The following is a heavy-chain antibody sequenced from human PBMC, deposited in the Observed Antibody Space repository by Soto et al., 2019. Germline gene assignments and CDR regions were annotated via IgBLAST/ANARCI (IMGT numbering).Heavy chain of an antibody. Sequence: TLSLTCAVYGGSFSGYFWSWIRQPPGKGLEWIGEVNHSGSTNYNPSLKSRVTISVDTSKNQFSLKLSSVAAADTAVYYCARGIVPVYYMDVWGKGTTVTVSS. CDR2: VNHSGST. CDR3: ARGIVPVYYMDV. J-gene: IGHJ6*03. V-gene: IGHV4-34*01. D-gene: IGHD2-2*01. CDR1: GGSFSGYF.